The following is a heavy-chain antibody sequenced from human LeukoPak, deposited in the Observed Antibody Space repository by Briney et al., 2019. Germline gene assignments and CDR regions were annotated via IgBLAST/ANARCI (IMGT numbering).Heavy chain of an antibody. CDR1: GGSISSGSYY. J-gene: IGHJ4*02. CDR3: ARSGYSSGWYTDY. CDR2: IYTSGST. D-gene: IGHD6-19*01. Sequence: SETLSLTCTVCGGSISSGSYYWSWIRQPAGKGLEWIVRIYTSGSTNYNPSLKSRVTISVNTSKNQFSLKLSSVTAADTAVYYCARSGYSSGWYTDYWGQGTLVTVSS. V-gene: IGHV4-61*02.